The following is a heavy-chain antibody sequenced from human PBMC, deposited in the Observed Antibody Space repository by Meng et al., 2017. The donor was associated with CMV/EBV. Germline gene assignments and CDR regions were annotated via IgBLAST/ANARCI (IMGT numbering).Heavy chain of an antibody. V-gene: IGHV3-30-3*01. J-gene: IGHJ4*02. D-gene: IGHD2-2*01. Sequence: SCAASGFTFSSYAMHWVRQAPGKGLEWVAVISYDGSNKYYADSVKGRFTISRDNSKNTLYLQMNSPRAEDTAVYYCARGLRLGKYQLLRGASGDYWGQGTLVTVSS. CDR1: GFTFSSYA. CDR2: ISYDGSNK. CDR3: ARGLRLGKYQLLRGASGDY.